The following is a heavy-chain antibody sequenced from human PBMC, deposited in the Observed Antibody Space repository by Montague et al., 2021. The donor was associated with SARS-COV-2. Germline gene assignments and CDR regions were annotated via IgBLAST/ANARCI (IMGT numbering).Heavy chain of an antibody. J-gene: IGHJ4*02. D-gene: IGHD3-3*01. Sequence: SETLSLTCTVSGYSTSSGYYWGWIRQPPGKGLEWIGSIYHSGSTYYNPSLKSRVTISVDTSKNQFSLKLSSVTVADTAVYYCARDVRYYDFWSGRAQTSPDYWGQGTLVTVSS. CDR3: ARDVRYYDFWSGRAQTSPDY. CDR1: GYSTSSGYY. CDR2: IYHSGST. V-gene: IGHV4-38-2*02.